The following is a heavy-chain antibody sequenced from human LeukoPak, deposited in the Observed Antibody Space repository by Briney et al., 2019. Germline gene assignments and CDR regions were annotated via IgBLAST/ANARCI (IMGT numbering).Heavy chain of an antibody. CDR1: GFTFSSYG. Sequence: GRSLRLSCAASGFTFSSYGMHWVRQAPGKGLEWVAVISYDGSNKYYADSVKGRFTISRDNSKNTLYLQMNSLRAEDTAVYYCAKPLPTDYYYYYGMDVWGQGTRSPSP. J-gene: IGHJ6*02. CDR3: AKPLPTDYYYYYGMDV. V-gene: IGHV3-30*18. CDR2: ISYDGSNK.